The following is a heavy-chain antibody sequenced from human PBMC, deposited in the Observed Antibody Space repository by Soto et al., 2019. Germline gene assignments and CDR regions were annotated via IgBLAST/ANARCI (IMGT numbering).Heavy chain of an antibody. V-gene: IGHV3-30-3*01. Sequence: QVQLVESGGGVVQPGRSLRLSCAASGFTFSSYATHWVRQAPGKGLEWVAVISYDGSNKYYADSVKGRFTISRDNSKNTLYLQMNSLRAEDTAVYYCARGAHIVATISYFDYWGQGTLVTVSS. CDR1: GFTFSSYA. J-gene: IGHJ4*02. CDR2: ISYDGSNK. D-gene: IGHD5-12*01. CDR3: ARGAHIVATISYFDY.